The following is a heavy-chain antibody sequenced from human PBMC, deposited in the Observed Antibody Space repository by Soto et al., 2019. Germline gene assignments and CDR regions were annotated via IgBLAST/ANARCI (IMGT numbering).Heavy chain of an antibody. CDR3: ARPGGYYQAFDQ. Sequence: SETLSLTCTVSGGSMNTYYWGWFRQPPGKGLEWVGYIYYSGSTTYSPSLKSRVTISVDTSKNQFSLKLNSVTAADTAVYYCARPGGYYQAFDQWGQGSLVTV. V-gene: IGHV4-59*08. D-gene: IGHD3-22*01. J-gene: IGHJ4*02. CDR2: IYYSGST. CDR1: GGSMNTYY.